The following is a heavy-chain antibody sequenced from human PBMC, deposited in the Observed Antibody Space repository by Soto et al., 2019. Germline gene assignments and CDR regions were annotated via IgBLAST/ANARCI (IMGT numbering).Heavy chain of an antibody. CDR2: IYYSGST. CDR3: ARAAAGSWFDP. J-gene: IGHJ5*02. V-gene: IGHV4-30-4*01. D-gene: IGHD6-13*01. Sequence: SETLSLTCTVSGGSISSGDYYWSWIRQPPGKGLEWIGYIYYSGSTYYNPSLKSRVTISVDTSKNQFSLKLSSVTAADTAVNYCARAAAGSWFDPWGQGTLVTVSS. CDR1: GGSISSGDYY.